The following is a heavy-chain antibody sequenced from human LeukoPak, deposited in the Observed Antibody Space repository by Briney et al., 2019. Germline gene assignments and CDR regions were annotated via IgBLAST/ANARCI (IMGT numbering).Heavy chain of an antibody. CDR1: GYTFTSYD. V-gene: IGHV1-8*03. Sequence: ASVTVSCKASGYTFTSYDINWGRQAPGQGLEWMGWMNPNSGNTGYAQKFQDRVTITRNTSISTAYMELSSLRSEDTAVYYCARGLYLYYYDSSGVGHAFDIWGQGTMVTVSS. CDR2: MNPNSGNT. CDR3: ARGLYLYYYDSSGVGHAFDI. D-gene: IGHD3-22*01. J-gene: IGHJ3*02.